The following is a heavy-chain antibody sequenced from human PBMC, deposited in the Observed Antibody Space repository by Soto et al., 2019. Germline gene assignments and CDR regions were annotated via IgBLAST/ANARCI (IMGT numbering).Heavy chain of an antibody. Sequence: GASVKVSCKASGGTFSNHGLSWVRQAPGQGLEWMGGIIPMFGTPNYAQRFQGRVTITADESTSTAYMELSSLRSDDTALYYCARDRTSTLVDRYYSMDVWGQGTTVTVS. V-gene: IGHV1-69*13. CDR2: IIPMFGTP. CDR3: ARDRTSTLVDRYYSMDV. J-gene: IGHJ6*02. CDR1: GGTFSNHG. D-gene: IGHD2-2*01.